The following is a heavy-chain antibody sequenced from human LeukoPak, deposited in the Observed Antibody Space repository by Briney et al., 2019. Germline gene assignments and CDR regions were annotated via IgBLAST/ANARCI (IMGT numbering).Heavy chain of an antibody. V-gene: IGHV3-33*01. Sequence: GGSLRLSCAASGFTFSSHGMHWVRQAPGKGLEWVAVIWYDGSNKYYADSVKGRFTISRDNSKNTLYLQMNSLRAEDTAVYYCARDPLGVYCSGGSCHLGGYYFDCWGQGTLVTVSS. CDR2: IWYDGSNK. J-gene: IGHJ4*02. CDR1: GFTFSSHG. CDR3: ARDPLGVYCSGGSCHLGGYYFDC. D-gene: IGHD2-15*01.